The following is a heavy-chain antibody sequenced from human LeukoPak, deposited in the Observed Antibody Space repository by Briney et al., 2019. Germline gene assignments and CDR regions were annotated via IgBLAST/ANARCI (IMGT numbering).Heavy chain of an antibody. Sequence: GGSLRLSCSASGFAFSNYATHWVRQAPGKGLEYVAGINSNGGSTFYADSVKGRFTMSGDNSKNTLYLQMSSLRAEDTAFYYCVKGTSTKYYYYGMDVWGQGTTVTVSS. CDR2: INSNGGST. J-gene: IGHJ6*02. CDR3: VKGTSTKYYYYGMDV. D-gene: IGHD2-2*01. V-gene: IGHV3-64D*06. CDR1: GFAFSNYA.